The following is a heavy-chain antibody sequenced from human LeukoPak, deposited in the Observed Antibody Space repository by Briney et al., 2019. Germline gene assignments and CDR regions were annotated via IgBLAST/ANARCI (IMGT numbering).Heavy chain of an antibody. CDR1: GFSFSNYG. D-gene: IGHD5-12*01. CDR3: AKDDLVATSHFDS. J-gene: IGHJ4*01. V-gene: IGHV3-23*01. CDR2: TTGSGRSS. Sequence: PGGSLRLSCVASGFSFSNYGMSWVRQAPGKVLEWVAATTGSGRSSYYADSMKGRFTISRDNSKDTLYLQMNGLIVEDTAVYYCAKDDLVATSHFDSWGNGTLVTVSS.